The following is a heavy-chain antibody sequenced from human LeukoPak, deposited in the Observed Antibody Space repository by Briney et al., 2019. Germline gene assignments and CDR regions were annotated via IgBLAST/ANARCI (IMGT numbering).Heavy chain of an antibody. V-gene: IGHV4-34*01. Sequence: SETLSLTCAVFGGSFSGYNWNWIRQPPGKGLEWIGEINHSGDTKYNPSLKSRVTISLDTSKNQFSLKLNSVTAADTAVYYCARGNYTEKFKIMGPFDCWGQGTLVNVSS. D-gene: IGHD1-7*01. J-gene: IGHJ4*02. CDR2: INHSGDT. CDR1: GGSFSGYN. CDR3: ARGNYTEKFKIMGPFDC.